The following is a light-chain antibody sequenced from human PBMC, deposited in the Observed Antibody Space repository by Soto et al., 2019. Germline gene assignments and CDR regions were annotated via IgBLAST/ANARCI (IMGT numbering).Light chain of an antibody. Sequence: EIVLTQSPGTLSLSPGERCTLSCRASQRFGSSNLAWYQQKSGQAPRLLIYSTSSRATGITDRFSGSGSGTDFTLTIRRLEPEDFAVYYCQQYGNSTWTFGQGTTVDIK. CDR3: QQYGNSTWT. J-gene: IGKJ1*01. CDR2: STS. CDR1: QRFGSSN. V-gene: IGKV3-20*01.